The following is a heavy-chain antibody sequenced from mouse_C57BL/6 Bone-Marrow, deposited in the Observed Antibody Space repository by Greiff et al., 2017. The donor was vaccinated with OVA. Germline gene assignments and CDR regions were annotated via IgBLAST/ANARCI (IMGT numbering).Heavy chain of an antibody. CDR2: IYPGDGDT. V-gene: IGHV1-82*01. J-gene: IGHJ4*01. CDR1: GYAFSSSW. Sequence: QVQLKQSGPELVKPGASVKISCKASGYAFSSSWMNWVKQRPGKGLEWIGRIYPGDGDTNYNGKFKGKATLTADKSSSTAYMQLSSLTSEDSAVYFCARGGVYYGMDYWGQGTSVTVSS. CDR3: ARGGVYYGMDY. D-gene: IGHD1-1*02.